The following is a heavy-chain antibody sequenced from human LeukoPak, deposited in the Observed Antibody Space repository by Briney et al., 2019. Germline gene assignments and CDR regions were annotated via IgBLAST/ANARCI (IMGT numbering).Heavy chain of an antibody. CDR1: GFSFSTFG. CDR2: IRYDGNDK. CDR3: AKDSQLDVGSDYYYYFYMDV. J-gene: IGHJ6*03. Sequence: GGSLRLSCAASGFSFSTFGMYWVRQVPGKGLEWVAFIRYDGNDKYYGDSAKDLFTISRDNSKNTLYLQMNSLTTDDTGVYYCAKDSQLDVGSDYYYYFYMDVWGRGTTVTVSS. V-gene: IGHV3-30*02. D-gene: IGHD1-1*01.